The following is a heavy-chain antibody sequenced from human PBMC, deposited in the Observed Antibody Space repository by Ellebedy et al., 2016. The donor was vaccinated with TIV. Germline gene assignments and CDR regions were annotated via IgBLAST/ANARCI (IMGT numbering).Heavy chain of an antibody. V-gene: IGHV3-23*01. CDR2: ISGSGGST. D-gene: IGHD4-17*01. J-gene: IGHJ4*02. CDR1: GFTFSSYA. CDR3: AKPKDYGDYGVYFDY. Sequence: GESLKISCAASGFTFSSYAMSWVRQAPGKGLEWVSAISGSGGSTYYADSVKGRFTISRDNSKNTLYLQMNSLRAEDTAVYYCAKPKDYGDYGVYFDYWGQGTLVTVSS.